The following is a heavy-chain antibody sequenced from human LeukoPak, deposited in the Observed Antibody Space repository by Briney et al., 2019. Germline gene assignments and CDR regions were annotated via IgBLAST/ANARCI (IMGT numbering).Heavy chain of an antibody. CDR1: GGSFSGYY. Sequence: SETLSLTCAVYGGSFSGYYWSWIRQPSGKGLEWIGEINHSGSTNYNPSLKSRVTISVDTSKNQFSLKLSSVTAADTAVYYCASHLSYYDILTGYYSCWFDPWGQGTLVTVSS. V-gene: IGHV4-34*01. CDR2: INHSGST. CDR3: ASHLSYYDILTGYYSCWFDP. D-gene: IGHD3-9*01. J-gene: IGHJ5*02.